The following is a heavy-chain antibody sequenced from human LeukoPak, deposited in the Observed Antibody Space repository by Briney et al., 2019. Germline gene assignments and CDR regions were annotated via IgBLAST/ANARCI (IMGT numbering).Heavy chain of an antibody. V-gene: IGHV4-59*01. CDR3: ARSSPAMVRGVNDAFDI. CDR2: IYYSGST. D-gene: IGHD3-10*01. J-gene: IGHJ3*02. CDR1: GGSISSYY. Sequence: PSETLSLTCTVSGGSISSYYWSWIRQPPGKGLEWIGYIYYSGSTTYNPSLKSRVTISVDTSKNQFSLKLSSVTAADTAVYYCARSSPAMVRGVNDAFDIWGQGTMVTVSS.